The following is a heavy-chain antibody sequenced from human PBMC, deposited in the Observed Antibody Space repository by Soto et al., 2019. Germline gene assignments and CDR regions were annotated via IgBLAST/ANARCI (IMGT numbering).Heavy chain of an antibody. V-gene: IGHV4-39*01. Sequence: ETLSLTCTVSGGSISSDSYYWGWIRQSPEKGLEWIASISYSGSTYYNPTLKSRLIISVDTSKSQFSLKLSSVTAADAAVYYCTRQGFGEVHGLVDVWGQGTTVT. J-gene: IGHJ6*02. CDR1: GGSISSDSYY. D-gene: IGHD3-10*01. CDR2: ISYSGST. CDR3: TRQGFGEVHGLVDV.